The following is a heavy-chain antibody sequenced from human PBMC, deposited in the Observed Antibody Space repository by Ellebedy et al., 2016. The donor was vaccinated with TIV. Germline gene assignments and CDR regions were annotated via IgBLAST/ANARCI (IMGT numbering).Heavy chain of an antibody. CDR1: GFTFTTSA. D-gene: IGHD1-1*01. Sequence: AASVKVSCKASGFTFTTSALQWVRQARGQRLVWIGWIVVGSGNTNYAQKFQERVTITRDMSTSTAYMELSNLRSEDTAVYYCAAADNWNDAGFDYWGQGTLVTVSS. CDR2: IVVGSGNT. J-gene: IGHJ4*02. V-gene: IGHV1-58*01. CDR3: AAADNWNDAGFDY.